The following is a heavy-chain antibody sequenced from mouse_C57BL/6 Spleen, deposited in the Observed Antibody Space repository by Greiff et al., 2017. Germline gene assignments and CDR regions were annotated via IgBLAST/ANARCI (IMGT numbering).Heavy chain of an antibody. V-gene: IGHV1-15*01. CDR2: IDPETGGT. CDR1: GYTFTDYD. Sequence: QVQLQQSGAELVRPGASVTLSCKASGYTFTDYDMHWVKQTPVHGLEWIGAIDPETGGTAYNQKFKGKAILTADKSSSTAYMELRSLTSEDSAVYYCTRNGAKTDYFDYWGQGTTLTVSS. CDR3: TRNGAKTDYFDY. D-gene: IGHD1-1*01. J-gene: IGHJ2*01.